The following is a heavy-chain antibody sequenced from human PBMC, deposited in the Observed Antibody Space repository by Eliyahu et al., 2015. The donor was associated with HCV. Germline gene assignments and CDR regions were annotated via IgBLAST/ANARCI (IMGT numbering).Heavy chain of an antibody. V-gene: IGHV3-9*01. J-gene: IGHJ4*02. D-gene: IGHD2-8*01. Sequence: EVRLVESGGGLVQPGRSLRLSCAASGFTFXNXAMHWVRQVPGKGLXWVSGISWNSGTVHYADSVKGRFTISRDNANNSLSLQMNSLKPEDAALYYCARDMFNGVGSGTYFGYWGQGTLITVSS. CDR2: ISWNSGTV. CDR1: GFTFXNXA. CDR3: ARDMFNGVGSGTYFGY.